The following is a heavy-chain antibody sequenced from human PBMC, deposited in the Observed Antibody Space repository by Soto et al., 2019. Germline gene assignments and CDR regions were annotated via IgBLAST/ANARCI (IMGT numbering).Heavy chain of an antibody. J-gene: IGHJ5*02. V-gene: IGHV1-46*01. CDR3: ARDGCRSVVWFDP. D-gene: IGHD2-8*01. CDR2: INPSGGST. CDR1: GYTFTSYY. Sequence: SSVKVSCKASGYTFTSYYMHWVRQAPGQGLEWMGIINPSGGSTTYAQKFQGRVTMTRDTSTSTVYMELSSLRSEDTAVYYCARDGCRSVVWFDPWGQGTLVTVSS.